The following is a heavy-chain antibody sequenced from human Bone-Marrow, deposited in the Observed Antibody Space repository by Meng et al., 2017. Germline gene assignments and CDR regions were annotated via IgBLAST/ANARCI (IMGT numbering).Heavy chain of an antibody. CDR1: GFTVSSNY. J-gene: IGHJ3*02. V-gene: IGHV3-53*04. CDR3: ARWGVHVEDAFDI. D-gene: IGHD3-16*01. Sequence: GGSLRLSCAASGFTVSSNYMSWVRQAPGKGLEWVSVIYSGGSTYYADSVKGRFTISRHNSKNTLYLQMNSMRAEDTAVYYCARWGVHVEDAFDIWGQGTMVTVSS. CDR2: IYSGGST.